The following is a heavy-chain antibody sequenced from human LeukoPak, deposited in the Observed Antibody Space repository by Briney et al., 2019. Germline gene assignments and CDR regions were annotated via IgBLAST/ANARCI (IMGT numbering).Heavy chain of an antibody. J-gene: IGHJ4*02. CDR3: ARGERYDYVWGTHDY. CDR2: INHSGST. D-gene: IGHD3-16*01. CDR1: SGSFSGYY. V-gene: IGHV4-34*01. Sequence: SETLSLTCAVYSGSFSGYYWSWIRQPPGKGLEWIGEINHSGSTDYNPSLKSRVTISVDTSKNQFSLKLSSVTAADTAVYYCARGERYDYVWGTHDYWGQGTLVTVSS.